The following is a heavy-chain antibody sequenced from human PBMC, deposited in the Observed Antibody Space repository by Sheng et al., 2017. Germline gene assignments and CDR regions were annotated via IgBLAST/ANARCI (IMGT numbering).Heavy chain of an antibody. CDR3: ARAYDLYYYYYMDV. J-gene: IGHJ6*03. D-gene: IGHD5-12*01. Sequence: EVQLVESGGGLVQPGGSLRLSCAASGFTFSSYEMNWVRQAPGKGLEWVSYISSSGSTIYYADSVKGRFTISRDNAKNSLYLQMNSLRAEDTAVYYCARAYDLYYYYYMDVVGPRDHGPPSP. CDR1: GFTFSSYE. CDR2: ISSSGSTI. V-gene: IGHV3-48*03.